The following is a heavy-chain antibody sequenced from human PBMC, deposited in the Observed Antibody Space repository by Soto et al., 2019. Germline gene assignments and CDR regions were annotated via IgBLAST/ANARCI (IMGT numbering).Heavy chain of an antibody. CDR1: GGSFSGYY. D-gene: IGHD3-16*02. CDR3: ARGRGANYDYVWGSYRYTGRLPYYFDY. CDR2: INHSGST. J-gene: IGHJ4*02. V-gene: IGHV4-34*01. Sequence: SETLSLICAVYGGSFSGYYWSWIRQPPGKGLEWIGEINHSGSTNYNPSLKSRVTISVDTSKNQFSLKLSSVTAADTAVYYCARGRGANYDYVWGSYRYTGRLPYYFDYWGQGTLVTVSS.